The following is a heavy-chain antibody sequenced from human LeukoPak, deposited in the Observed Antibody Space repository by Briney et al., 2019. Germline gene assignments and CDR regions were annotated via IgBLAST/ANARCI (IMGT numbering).Heavy chain of an antibody. Sequence: ASVKVSCKASGYTFTSYGISWVRQAPGQGLEWMGWISAYNGNTNYAQKLQGRVTMTTDTSTTTAYMELSSLRSDDTAVYYCARGGHYYDSSGLFDYWGQGTLVTVSS. CDR2: ISAYNGNT. D-gene: IGHD3-22*01. CDR3: ARGGHYYDSSGLFDY. CDR1: GYTFTSYG. V-gene: IGHV1-18*01. J-gene: IGHJ4*02.